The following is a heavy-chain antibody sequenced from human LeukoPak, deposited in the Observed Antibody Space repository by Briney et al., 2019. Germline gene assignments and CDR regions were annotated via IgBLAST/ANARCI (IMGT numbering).Heavy chain of an antibody. D-gene: IGHD3-10*01. CDR2: ISSGGSTI. Sequence: QPGGSLRLSCAASGFTFSSYEMNWVRQAPGKGLEWVSYISSGGSTIYYADSVKGRFTISRDNAKNSLYLQMNSLRAEDTAVYYCAREDRYYGSGSHFDYWGQGTLVTVSS. V-gene: IGHV3-48*03. J-gene: IGHJ4*02. CDR1: GFTFSSYE. CDR3: AREDRYYGSGSHFDY.